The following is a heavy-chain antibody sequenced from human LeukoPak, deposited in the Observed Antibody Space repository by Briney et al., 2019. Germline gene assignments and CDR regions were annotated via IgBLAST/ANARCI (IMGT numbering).Heavy chain of an antibody. CDR1: GFTFSSYW. Sequence: PGGSLRLSCAASGFTFSSYWMSWVRQAPGKGLEWVANIKQDGSEKYYVDSVKGRFTISRDNTKNSLYLQMNSLRAEDTAVYYCARAEAVAGTNFDYWGQGTLVTVSS. CDR3: ARAEAVAGTNFDY. D-gene: IGHD6-19*01. CDR2: IKQDGSEK. J-gene: IGHJ4*02. V-gene: IGHV3-7*01.